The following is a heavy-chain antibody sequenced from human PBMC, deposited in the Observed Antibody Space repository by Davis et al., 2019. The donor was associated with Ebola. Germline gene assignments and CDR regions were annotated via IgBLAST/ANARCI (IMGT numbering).Heavy chain of an antibody. CDR1: GYTFTSYY. J-gene: IGHJ6*04. V-gene: IGHV1-46*01. Sequence: ASVKVSCKASGYTFTSYYMHWVRQAPGQGLEWMGIINPSGGSTSYAQKFQGRVTMTRDTSTSTVYMALSSLRSEDTAVYYCAREPIVVVVAATEPYYYYGMDVWGKGTTVTVSS. CDR2: INPSGGST. CDR3: AREPIVVVVAATEPYYYYGMDV. D-gene: IGHD2-15*01.